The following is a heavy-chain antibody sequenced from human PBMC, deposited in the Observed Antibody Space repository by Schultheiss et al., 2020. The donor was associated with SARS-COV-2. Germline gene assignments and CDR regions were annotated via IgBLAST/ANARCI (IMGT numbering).Heavy chain of an antibody. J-gene: IGHJ3*02. CDR2: IYYSGST. Sequence: SETLSLTCAVSGGSISSSNWWSWVRQPPGKGLEWIGYIYYSGSTNYNPSLKSRVTISVDTSKNQFSLKLSSVTAADTAVYYCASSLTPVRNAFDIWGQGTMVTVSS. CDR1: GGSISSSNW. CDR3: ASSLTPVRNAFDI. V-gene: IGHV4-4*02. D-gene: IGHD2-8*01.